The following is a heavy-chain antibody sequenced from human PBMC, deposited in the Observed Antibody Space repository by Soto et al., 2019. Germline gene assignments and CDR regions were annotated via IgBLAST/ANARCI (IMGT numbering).Heavy chain of an antibody. CDR1: GGSISSSSYY. D-gene: IGHD4-17*01. CDR2: IYYSGST. CDR3: ATTPKTGDYNQFSYDY. J-gene: IGHJ4*02. V-gene: IGHV4-39*07. Sequence: SETLSLTCTVSGGSISSSSYYWGWIRQPPGKGLEWIGSIYYSGSTYYNPSLKSRVTISGDTSKNQYSLRLTSVTAADSAVYYCATTPKTGDYNQFSYDYWGQGAQVTVSS.